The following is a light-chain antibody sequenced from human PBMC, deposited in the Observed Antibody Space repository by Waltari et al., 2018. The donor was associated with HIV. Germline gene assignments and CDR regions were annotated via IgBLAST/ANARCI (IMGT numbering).Light chain of an antibody. CDR2: GDT. CDR3: QSFDSSLSSSVV. J-gene: IGLJ2*01. V-gene: IGLV1-40*01. CDR1: SSNLGAGYD. Sequence: QAVLTQAPSVSGAPGQRVTISFSGSSSNLGAGYDVPWYQQRPGTAPKLLIYGDTNRPSGVPDRFSGSKSGTSASLVITGLQAEDEADYYCQSFDSSLSSSVVFGGGTKLTVL.